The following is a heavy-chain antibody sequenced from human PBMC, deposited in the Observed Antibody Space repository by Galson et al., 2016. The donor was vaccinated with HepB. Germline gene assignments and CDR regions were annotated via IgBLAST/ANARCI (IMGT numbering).Heavy chain of an antibody. CDR3: ARNFGREVFDI. CDR2: ISTSGYTI. CDR1: GFALRDYY. Sequence: SLRLSCAASGFALRDYYMTWIRQAPGKGLEWVSYISTSGYTIYYADSVKGRFIISRDNAKNSLYLQMNSLRAADTAVYYCARNFGREVFDIWGQGTMVTVSS. V-gene: IGHV3-11*01. J-gene: IGHJ3*02. D-gene: IGHD2/OR15-2a*01.